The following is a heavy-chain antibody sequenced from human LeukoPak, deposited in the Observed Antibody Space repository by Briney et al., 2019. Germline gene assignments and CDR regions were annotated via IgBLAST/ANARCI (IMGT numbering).Heavy chain of an antibody. V-gene: IGHV4-38-2*02. D-gene: IGHD3-16*01. J-gene: IGHJ4*02. Sequence: PSETLSLTCTVSGYSISSGYYWGWIRQPPGKGLEWIGSIYHSGSTYYNPSLKSRVTISVDTSKNQFSLKLSSVTAADTAVYYCARDLDPDYVWGSHDLGLDYWGQGTLVTVSS. CDR1: GYSISSGYY. CDR3: ARDLDPDYVWGSHDLGLDY. CDR2: IYHSGST.